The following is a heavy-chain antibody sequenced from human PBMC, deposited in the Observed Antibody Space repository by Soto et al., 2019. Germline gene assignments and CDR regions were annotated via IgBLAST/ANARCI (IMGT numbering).Heavy chain of an antibody. CDR3: ARGDGYIFDY. J-gene: IGHJ4*02. D-gene: IGHD5-12*01. Sequence: QVQLVQSGAEVKKPGASVKVSCKASGYTFISYDINWVRQATGQGLEWVGWMNPNTGDTGYAQKSQGRVTMTTTTTINTASLELSSLRSDDTAVYFCARGDGYIFDYWGQGTLVTVSS. CDR1: GYTFISYD. CDR2: MNPNTGDT. V-gene: IGHV1-8*01.